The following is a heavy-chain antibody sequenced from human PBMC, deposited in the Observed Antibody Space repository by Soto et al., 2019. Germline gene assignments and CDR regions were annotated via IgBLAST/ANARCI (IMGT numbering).Heavy chain of an antibody. Sequence: EVQLMESGGGLAQPGGSVRLSCSASGFTFSSYGMVWVRQAPGKGLEWVSTIIASGGHSDYAASVMGRFTISRDNSKNTLFLQMDSLRVEDTATYYCAKGVCGWFVYGGQGALVTVSS. CDR3: AKGVCGWFVY. V-gene: IGHV3-23*01. CDR2: IIASGGHS. J-gene: IGHJ4*02. D-gene: IGHD6-19*01. CDR1: GFTFSSYG.